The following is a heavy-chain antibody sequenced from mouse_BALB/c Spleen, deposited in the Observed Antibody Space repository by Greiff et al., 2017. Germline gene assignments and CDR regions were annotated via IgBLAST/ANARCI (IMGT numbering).Heavy chain of an antibody. V-gene: IGHV5-4*02. D-gene: IGHD1-1*01. CDR2: ISDGGSYT. CDR1: GFTFSDYY. Sequence: EVKVEESGGGLVKPGGSLKLSCAASGFTFSDYYMYWVRQTPEKRLEWVATISDGGSYTYYPDSVKGRFTISRDNAKNNLYLQMSSLKSEDTAMYYCAREGYYGSSYDFDVWGAGTTVTVSS. CDR3: AREGYYGSSYDFDV. J-gene: IGHJ1*01.